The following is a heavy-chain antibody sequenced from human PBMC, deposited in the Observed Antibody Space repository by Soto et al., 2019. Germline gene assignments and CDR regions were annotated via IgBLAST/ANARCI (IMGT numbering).Heavy chain of an antibody. V-gene: IGHV4-31*03. Sequence: SETLSLTCTVSGGSISSGGYYWSWIRQHPGKGLEWIGYIYYSGSTYYNPSLKSRVTILVDTSKNQFSLKLSSVTAADTAVYYCARAGYDSFDYWGQGTLVTVSS. CDR3: ARAGYDSFDY. CDR1: GGSISSGGYY. J-gene: IGHJ4*02. CDR2: IYYSGST. D-gene: IGHD5-12*01.